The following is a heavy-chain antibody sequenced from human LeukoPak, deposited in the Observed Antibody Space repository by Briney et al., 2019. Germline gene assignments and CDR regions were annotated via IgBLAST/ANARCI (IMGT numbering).Heavy chain of an antibody. V-gene: IGHV4-61*02. D-gene: IGHD3-10*01. CDR1: GGSISSGSYY. CDR2: IYTSGST. CDR3: ARRGDV. Sequence: SETLSLTCTVSGGSISSGSYYWSWIRQPAGKGLEWLGRIYTSGSTDYNPSLKSRVTISVDTSKNQFSLKLSSVTAADTAVYYCARRGDVWGKGTTVTISS. J-gene: IGHJ6*04.